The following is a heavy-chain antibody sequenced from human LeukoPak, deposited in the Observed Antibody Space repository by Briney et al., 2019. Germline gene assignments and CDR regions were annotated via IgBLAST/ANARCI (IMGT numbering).Heavy chain of an antibody. J-gene: IGHJ5*02. V-gene: IGHV4-59*01. CDR3: ARGGEQWADRNWLDP. CDR2: IYYSGST. CDR1: GGSISSYY. Sequence: SETLSLTCTVSGGSISSYYWSWIRQPQGKGLGGMGFIYYSGSTNYNPSLKSRVTISVDTSKNQFSLKLSSVTAADTAVYYCARGGEQWADRNWLDPWGQGTLVTVSS. D-gene: IGHD1-26*01.